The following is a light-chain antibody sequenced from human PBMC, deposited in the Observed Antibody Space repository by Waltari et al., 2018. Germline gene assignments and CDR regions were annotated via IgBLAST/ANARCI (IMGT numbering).Light chain of an antibody. CDR3: QLWDSSSDHVV. CDR1: NIGSKS. V-gene: IGLV3-21*04. J-gene: IGLJ2*01. CDR2: YDS. Sequence: SYVLTQPPSVSVAPGTTARITCGGDNIGSKSVHWYQQKPGQAPVLVIYYDSDRPSGIPERFSGSNSGNTATLTISRVEAGDEADYYCQLWDSSSDHVVFGGGTKLTVL.